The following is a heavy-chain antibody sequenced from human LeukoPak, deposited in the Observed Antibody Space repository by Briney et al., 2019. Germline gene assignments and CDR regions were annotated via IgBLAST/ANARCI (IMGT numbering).Heavy chain of an antibody. CDR3: ARHSTTVSRFVY. D-gene: IGHD1-1*01. CDR1: GGSISSYY. CDR2: IYTGGST. Sequence: PSETLSLTCTVSGGSISSYYWSWIRQPPGKGLEWIGYIYTGGSTNYNPSLKSRVTISVDTSKNQFSLRLSSVTAADTAVYYCARHSTTVSRFVYWGQGTLVTVSS. J-gene: IGHJ4*02. V-gene: IGHV4-4*09.